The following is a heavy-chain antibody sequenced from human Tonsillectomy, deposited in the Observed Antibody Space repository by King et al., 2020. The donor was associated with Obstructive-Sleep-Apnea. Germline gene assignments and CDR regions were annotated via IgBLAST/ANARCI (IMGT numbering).Heavy chain of an antibody. J-gene: IGHJ4*02. V-gene: IGHV3-30*04. Sequence: VQLVESGGGVVQPGRSLRLSCAASGFTFSSYGLHWVRQAPGKGLDWLLGISHDGSSYYYPESVKGRFTISRDNLKNTVYLQMNSLRAEDTAVYYCARFYYLDDSGCTDYWGQGTLVTVYS. D-gene: IGHD2-15*01. CDR1: GFTFSSYG. CDR3: ARFYYLDDSGCTDY. CDR2: ISHDGSSY.